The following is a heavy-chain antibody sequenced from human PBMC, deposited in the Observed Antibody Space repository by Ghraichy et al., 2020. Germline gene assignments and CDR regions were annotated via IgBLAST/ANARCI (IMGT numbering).Heavy chain of an antibody. CDR2: IYISGNT. CDR1: GGSIGSYY. Sequence: SETLSLTCTVSGGSIGSYYWSWIRQPAGKVLEWIGRIYISGNTNYNPSIKSRFIMSVDTSKNQFSLNLCSVTAADTAVYFCARGGLDSSHKYNWFGPWVQEILVSVSS. CDR3: ARGGLDSSHKYNWFGP. D-gene: IGHD6-6*01. J-gene: IGHJ5*02. V-gene: IGHV4-4*07.